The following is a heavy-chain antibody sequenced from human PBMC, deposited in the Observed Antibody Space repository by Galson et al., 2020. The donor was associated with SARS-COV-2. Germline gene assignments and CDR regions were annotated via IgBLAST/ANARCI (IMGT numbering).Heavy chain of an antibody. CDR1: GFTFSSYG. CDR2: IWNDGSNT. D-gene: IGHD2-2*01. V-gene: IGHV3-33*01. J-gene: IGHJ3*02. Sequence: GESLKISCAASGFTFSSYGMHWVRQAPGKGLEWVAVIWNDGSNTYYADSVKGRFTISRDNSKNTLYLQMNSLRAEDTAVYYCAREFCSSTSCPDPAPLYNSCGQGIMVTVSS. CDR3: AREFCSSTSCPDPAPLYNS.